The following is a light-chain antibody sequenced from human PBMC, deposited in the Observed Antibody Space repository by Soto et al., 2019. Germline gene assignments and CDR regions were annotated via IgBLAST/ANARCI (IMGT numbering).Light chain of an antibody. V-gene: IGKV3-20*01. CDR1: QSVSSSY. J-gene: IGKJ1*01. CDR2: GAS. CDR3: QQYGSSQWT. Sequence: EIVLTQSAGTLSLSQGERDTISCRASQSVSSSYLAWYQQKPGQAPRLLIYGASSRATGIPDRFSGSGSGTDFTLTISRLEPEDFAVYYCQQYGSSQWTFGQGTKVDIK.